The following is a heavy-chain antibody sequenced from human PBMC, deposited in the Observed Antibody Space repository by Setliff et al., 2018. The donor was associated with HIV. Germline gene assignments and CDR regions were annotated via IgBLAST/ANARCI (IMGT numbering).Heavy chain of an antibody. CDR2: ITGYNGNT. J-gene: IGHJ3*02. D-gene: IGHD1-1*01. V-gene: IGHV1-18*01. CDR1: GYIFTNYG. Sequence: ASVKVSCKASGYIFTNYGISWVRQAPGQGLEWMGGITGYNGNTNYAEKFQGRVTMTIDTSTSTAYLELRSLRSYDTAVYYCARVGPESLPYTWDDEADTFDIWGQGTMVTVSS. CDR3: ARVGPESLPYTWDDEADTFDI.